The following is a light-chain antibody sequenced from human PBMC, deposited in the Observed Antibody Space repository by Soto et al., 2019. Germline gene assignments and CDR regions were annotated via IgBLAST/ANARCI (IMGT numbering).Light chain of an antibody. V-gene: IGLV2-8*01. Sequence: QSALTQPPSASGSPGQSVTISCTGTSSGVGGYNFVSWYQQHPGKAPKLMIYEVNKRPSGVPDRFSGSKSGSTASLTVSGLQAEDESDYYCSSYAGSTNFVVFGGGTKLTVL. CDR1: SSGVGGYNF. CDR3: SSYAGSTNFVV. CDR2: EVN. J-gene: IGLJ2*01.